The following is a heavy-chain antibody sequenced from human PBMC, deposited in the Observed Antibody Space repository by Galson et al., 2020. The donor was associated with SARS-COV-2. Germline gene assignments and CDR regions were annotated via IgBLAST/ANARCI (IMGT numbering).Heavy chain of an antibody. V-gene: IGHV1-69*02. Sequence: SVKVSCKASGDTFNSDTISWVRQAPGQGLEWMGKSVPSLGITTYAQKFQGKVTITADKSTTTAYMELFSLRSEDTAVYYCARSRRDGYKSWESYYVDYGGRGTLVTVAS. J-gene: IGHJ4*02. CDR1: GDTFNSDT. D-gene: IGHD5-18*01. CDR2: SVPSLGIT. CDR3: ARSRRDGYKSWESYYVDY.